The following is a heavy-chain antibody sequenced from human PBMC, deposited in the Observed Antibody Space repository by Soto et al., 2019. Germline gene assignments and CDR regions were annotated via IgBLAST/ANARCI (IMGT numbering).Heavy chain of an antibody. V-gene: IGHV3-30-3*01. CDR1: GFTFNNYA. J-gene: IGHJ6*01. D-gene: IGHD3-9*01. Sequence: QVQLVQSGGGVVQPGMSLRLSCAASGFTFNNYAFHWVRQAPGKGLDWVAFFSYDGSNLFYADSVRGRFTISRDSSKNTFYLPMDGLRAAYTAVYYCARDSRLRLVGGPRGYFGLDIWGQGTTVVGSS. CDR2: FSYDGSNL. CDR3: ARDSRLRLVGGPRGYFGLDI.